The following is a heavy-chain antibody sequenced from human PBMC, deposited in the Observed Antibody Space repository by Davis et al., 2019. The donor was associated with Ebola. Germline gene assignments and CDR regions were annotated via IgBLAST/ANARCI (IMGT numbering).Heavy chain of an antibody. CDR3: ARHVDSYGLHFDY. V-gene: IGHV5-51*01. D-gene: IGHD5-18*01. Sequence: GESLKISCKASGYSFTTYWIVWVRQMPGKGLECMGIIFPGDSDTRYSPSFQGQVTISADKSISTAYLQWSSLKASDTAMYYCARHVDSYGLHFDYWGQGTLVTVSS. J-gene: IGHJ4*02. CDR1: GYSFTTYW. CDR2: IFPGDSDT.